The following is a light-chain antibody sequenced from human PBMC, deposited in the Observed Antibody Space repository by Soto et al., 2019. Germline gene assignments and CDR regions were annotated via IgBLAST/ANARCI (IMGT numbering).Light chain of an antibody. J-gene: IGKJ1*01. Sequence: EIVLTQSPGTLSLSPGERATLSCRASQSVSSSYLAWYQQKPGQAPRLLIYGASSRATGIPDRFSGSGPGTDFPLTISRLEPEHFAVYYCQQSRSSPWTFGQATKVEIK. CDR2: GAS. CDR3: QQSRSSPWT. CDR1: QSVSSSY. V-gene: IGKV3-20*01.